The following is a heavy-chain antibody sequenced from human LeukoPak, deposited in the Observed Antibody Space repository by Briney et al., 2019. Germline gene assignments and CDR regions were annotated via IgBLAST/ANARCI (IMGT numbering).Heavy chain of an antibody. D-gene: IGHD4-17*01. CDR1: GFTFSSYA. V-gene: IGHV3-23*01. J-gene: IGHJ6*02. CDR2: IRATGGGT. Sequence: GGSLRLSCAASGFTFSSYAMNWVRQAPGKGLEWVSNIRATGGGTNYADSVKGRFTISRDNSKNTVYLQMDSLRVEGTAIYYCAKDATATYYYYYGMDVWGQGTTVTVSS. CDR3: AKDATATYYYYYGMDV.